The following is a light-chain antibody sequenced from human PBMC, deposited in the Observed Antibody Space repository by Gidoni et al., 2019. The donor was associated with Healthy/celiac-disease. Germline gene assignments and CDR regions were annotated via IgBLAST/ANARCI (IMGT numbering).Light chain of an antibody. CDR1: QSVLYSSNNKNY. CDR2: WAS. J-gene: IGKJ1*01. V-gene: IGKV4-1*01. CDR3: QQYYSTPRT. Sequence: IVMTQSPDSLAVSLGERATINCKASQSVLYSSNNKNYLAWYQQKPGQPPKLLIYWASNRESGVAERFSGSGSGTDFTLTISSLQAEDVAVYYCQQYYSTPRTFGQGTKVEIK.